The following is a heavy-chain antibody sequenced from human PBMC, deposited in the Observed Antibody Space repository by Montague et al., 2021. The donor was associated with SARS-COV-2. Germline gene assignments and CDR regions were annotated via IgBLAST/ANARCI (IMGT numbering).Heavy chain of an antibody. CDR2: IDWDEDQ. CDR3: ARSYGDYRDSYFDY. CDR1: GFSLNTSGMC. Sequence: PALVKPTQTLTLTCTFSGFSLNTSGMCVSWIRQPPGKALEWLALIDWDEDQYYSTSLKTRLTISKDTSKNQVVLTMTNKDPIDTATYYCARSYGDYRDSYFDYWGQGTLVTVSS. D-gene: IGHD4-17*01. V-gene: IGHV2-70*01. J-gene: IGHJ4*02.